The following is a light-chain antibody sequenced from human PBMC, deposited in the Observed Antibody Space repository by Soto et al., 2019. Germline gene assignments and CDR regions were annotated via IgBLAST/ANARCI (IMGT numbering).Light chain of an antibody. Sequence: ILLTQSPSSLSASVGGRVTITCRASQGIDSSFAWYQQKPGKAPKLLIYAASSLQSGVPSRFSGSGSGTDFTLTISSLQPEDFATYYCQQLHDYPITFGQGTRLEIK. CDR1: QGIDSS. CDR2: AAS. CDR3: QQLHDYPIT. V-gene: IGKV1-9*01. J-gene: IGKJ5*01.